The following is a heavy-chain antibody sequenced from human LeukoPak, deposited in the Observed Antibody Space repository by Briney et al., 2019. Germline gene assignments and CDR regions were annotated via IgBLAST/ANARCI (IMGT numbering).Heavy chain of an antibody. V-gene: IGHV3-30*18. CDR1: GFTFSSYG. Sequence: GTSLRLSCAASGFTFSSYGMPWVRQAPGKGLEWVAVISYDGSNKYYADSVKGRFTISRDNSKNTLYLQMNSLRAEDTAVYYCAKDDRYDFWSGYYTGIHYWGQGTLVTVSS. CDR2: ISYDGSNK. D-gene: IGHD3-3*01. J-gene: IGHJ4*02. CDR3: AKDDRYDFWSGYYTGIHY.